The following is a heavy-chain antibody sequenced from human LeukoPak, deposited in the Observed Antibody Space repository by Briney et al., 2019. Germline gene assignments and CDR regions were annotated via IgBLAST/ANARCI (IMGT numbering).Heavy chain of an antibody. CDR1: GFTFDDYA. CDR2: ISGDGGST. V-gene: IGHV3-43*02. J-gene: IGHJ6*02. CDR3: AKDISDGGYVGYYYGMDV. D-gene: IGHD5-12*01. Sequence: GGSLRLSCAASGFTFDDYAMHWVRQAPGKGLEWVSLISGDGGSTYYADSVKGRFTISRDNSKNSLYLQMNSLRTEDTALYYCAKDISDGGYVGYYYGMDVWGQGTTVTVSS.